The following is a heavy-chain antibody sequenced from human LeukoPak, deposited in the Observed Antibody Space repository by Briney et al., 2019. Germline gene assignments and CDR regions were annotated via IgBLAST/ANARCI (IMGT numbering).Heavy chain of an antibody. V-gene: IGHV3-20*04. CDR2: INWNGGST. J-gene: IGHJ6*04. CDR3: AELGITTIGGV. Sequence: GGSLRLPCAASGFNFDDYGMSWVRQAPGKGLEWVSGINWNGGSTAYADSVKGRFTISRDNAKNSLYLQMSSLGAEDTALYYCAELGITTIGGVWGKGTTVTISS. D-gene: IGHD3-10*02. CDR1: GFNFDDYG.